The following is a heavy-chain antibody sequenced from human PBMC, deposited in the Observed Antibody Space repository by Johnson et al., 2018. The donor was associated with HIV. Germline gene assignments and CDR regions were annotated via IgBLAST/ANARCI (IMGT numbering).Heavy chain of an antibody. CDR3: AKDKAVGATHYFAFDI. D-gene: IGHD1-26*01. CDR2: ISGSGGST. J-gene: IGHJ3*02. V-gene: IGHV3-23*04. CDR1: GFTVSSNY. Sequence: VQLVESGGGLIQPGGSLRLSCAASGFTVSSNYMSWVRQAPGKGLEWVSAISGSGGSTSYADSVKGRFTISRDNSKDTLYLQMNSLRAEDTAVYYCAKDKAVGATHYFAFDIWGQGTMVTVSS.